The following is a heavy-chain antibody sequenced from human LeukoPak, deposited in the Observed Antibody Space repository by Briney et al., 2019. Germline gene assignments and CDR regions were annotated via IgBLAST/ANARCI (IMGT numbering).Heavy chain of an antibody. CDR1: GGTFSSYA. CDR3: ASNRHYYDSSGYFF. Sequence: SVKVSCKASGGTFSSYAISWVRQAPGQGLEWMGGIIPIFGTANYAQKFQGRVTITTDESTSTAYMELSSPRSEDTAVYYCASNRHYYDSSGYFFWGQGTLVTVSS. J-gene: IGHJ4*02. V-gene: IGHV1-69*05. CDR2: IIPIFGTA. D-gene: IGHD3-22*01.